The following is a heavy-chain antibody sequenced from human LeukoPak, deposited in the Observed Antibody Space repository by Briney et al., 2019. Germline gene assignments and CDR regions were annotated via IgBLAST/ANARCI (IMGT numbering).Heavy chain of an antibody. CDR2: INPSGGST. CDR3: ARDQVNVGATDY. D-gene: IGHD1-26*01. V-gene: IGHV1-46*01. CDR1: GYTFTSYY. J-gene: IGHJ4*02. Sequence: ASVNVSCKASGYTFTSYYMHWVRQAPGQGLEWMGIINPSGGSTSYAQKFQGRVTMTRDTSTSTVYMELSSLRSEDTAVYYCARDQVNVGATDYWGQGTLVTVSS.